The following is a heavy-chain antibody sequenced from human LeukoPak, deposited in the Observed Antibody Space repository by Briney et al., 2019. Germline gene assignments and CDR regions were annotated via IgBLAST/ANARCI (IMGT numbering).Heavy chain of an antibody. J-gene: IGHJ6*03. CDR1: GFTFSSYS. CDR3: ARGATIRFLDYMDV. CDR2: ISSSSSTI. V-gene: IGHV3-48*01. D-gene: IGHD3-3*01. Sequence: PGGSLRLSCAASGFTFSSYSMNWVRQAPGKGLEWVSYISSSSSTIYYADSVKGRFTISRDNSKNTLYLQMGSLRAEDMAVYYCARGATIRFLDYMDVWGKGTTVTVSS.